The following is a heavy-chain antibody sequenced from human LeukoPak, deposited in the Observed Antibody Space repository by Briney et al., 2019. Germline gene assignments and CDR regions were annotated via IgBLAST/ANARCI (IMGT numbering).Heavy chain of an antibody. CDR1: GFTFSDYY. CDR2: ISSSGSTI. J-gene: IGHJ4*02. CDR3: ARDYCSSTSCYAPNFDY. V-gene: IGHV3-11*04. D-gene: IGHD2-2*01. Sequence: PGGSLRLSCAASGFTFSDYYMSWIRQAPGKGLEWVSYISSSGSTIYYADSVKGRFTISRDNAKNSLYLQMNSLRAEDTAVYYCARDYCSSTSCYAPNFDYWGKGTLVTVSS.